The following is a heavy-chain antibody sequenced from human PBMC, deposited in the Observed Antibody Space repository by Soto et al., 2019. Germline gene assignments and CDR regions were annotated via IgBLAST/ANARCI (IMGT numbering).Heavy chain of an antibody. Sequence: PPETLSLTCDMYGGSFSVYYWSWIGQPPGKGPEWIGEINHIGSTNYNPSLKSRVTISVDTSKNQFSPKLSSVTAADTAVYYCARGYGSGRGYYHYGMDVWGQGTTVTVSS. CDR3: ARGYGSGRGYYHYGMDV. J-gene: IGHJ6*02. D-gene: IGHD3-10*01. V-gene: IGHV4-34*01. CDR2: INHIGST. CDR1: GGSFSVYY.